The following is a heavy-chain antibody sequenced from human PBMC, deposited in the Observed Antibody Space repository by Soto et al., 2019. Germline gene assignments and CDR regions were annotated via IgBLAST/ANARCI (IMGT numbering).Heavy chain of an antibody. CDR1: GFTFSDYY. CDR3: ARAYSDAFDI. CDR2: ISSSGSGI. V-gene: IGHV3-11*01. J-gene: IGHJ3*02. Sequence: PGGSLRLSCAAYGFTFSDYYMTWIRQAPGKGLEWVAYISSSGSGIYYPDSVKGRFTISRDNAQNSLYLQMSSLRAEDTAVYYCARAYSDAFDIWGQGTMVTVSS. D-gene: IGHD2-15*01.